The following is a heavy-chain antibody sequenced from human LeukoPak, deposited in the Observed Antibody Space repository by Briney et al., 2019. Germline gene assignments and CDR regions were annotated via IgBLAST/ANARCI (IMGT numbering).Heavy chain of an antibody. Sequence: ASVKVSCKVSGYTLTELSMHWVRQAPGQGLEWMGWISGSNGNTNYAQKFLGRVTMTADTSTSTAYMELRSLTSDDTAVYYCARSGRGTYYYFDLWGQGTLVTVSS. CDR1: GYTLTELS. D-gene: IGHD3-10*01. V-gene: IGHV1-18*01. J-gene: IGHJ4*02. CDR3: ARSGRGTYYYFDL. CDR2: ISGSNGNT.